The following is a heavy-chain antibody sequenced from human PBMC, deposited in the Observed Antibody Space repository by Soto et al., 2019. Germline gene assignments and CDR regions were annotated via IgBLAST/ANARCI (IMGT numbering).Heavy chain of an antibody. Sequence: GGSLRLSCAASGFTFSSYGMHWVRQAPGKGLEWVAVIWYDGSNKYYADSVKGRFTISRDNSKNTLYLQMNSLRAEDTAVYYCARDQAYGSGSNLDYWGQGTLVTVSS. J-gene: IGHJ4*02. CDR1: GFTFSSYG. V-gene: IGHV3-33*01. CDR2: IWYDGSNK. D-gene: IGHD3-10*01. CDR3: ARDQAYGSGSNLDY.